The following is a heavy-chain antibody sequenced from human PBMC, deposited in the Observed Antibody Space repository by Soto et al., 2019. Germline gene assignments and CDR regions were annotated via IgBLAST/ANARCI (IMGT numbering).Heavy chain of an antibody. D-gene: IGHD3-3*01. CDR2: MNPHSGDT. J-gene: IGHJ3*02. CDR3: TREITIFGVVITGDAFDI. CDR1: GYTFTTYE. Sequence: GASVKVSCKASGYTFTTYEINWVRQATGQGLEWMGWMNPHSGDTGLAQQLQGRVTMTTNTSTTTAYMELRSLRSDDTAVYYCTREITIFGVVITGDAFDIWGQGTMVTVSS. V-gene: IGHV1-8*01.